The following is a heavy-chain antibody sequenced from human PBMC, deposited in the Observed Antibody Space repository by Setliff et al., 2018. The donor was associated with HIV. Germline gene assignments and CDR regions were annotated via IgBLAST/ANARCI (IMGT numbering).Heavy chain of an antibody. D-gene: IGHD3-22*01. CDR1: GYTFTDYY. J-gene: IGHJ4*03. V-gene: IGHV1-69-2*01. CDR2: VDPEDGET. Sequence: ASVKVSCKASGYTFTDYYIHWVQQAPGKGLEWMGRVDPEDGETTYAEKFQGRITITADTSTDTAYLELSSLRSEDSAFYYCTTPLDSSGYFGSDYFDYWGPETLLVTVSS. CDR3: TTPLDSSGYFGSDYFDY.